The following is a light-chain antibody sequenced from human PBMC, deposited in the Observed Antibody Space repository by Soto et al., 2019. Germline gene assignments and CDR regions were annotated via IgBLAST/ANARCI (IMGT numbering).Light chain of an antibody. Sequence: DIQMTQSPSSLSASVGDRVTITCRASQGVSIYLNWYQQKPGKAPKLLIYTASSLQSGVPLRFSGSGSGTDFTLTISSVQPEDFATYYCQQSYSSPLTFGGGTKVEIK. J-gene: IGKJ4*01. CDR2: TAS. CDR1: QGVSIY. CDR3: QQSYSSPLT. V-gene: IGKV1-39*01.